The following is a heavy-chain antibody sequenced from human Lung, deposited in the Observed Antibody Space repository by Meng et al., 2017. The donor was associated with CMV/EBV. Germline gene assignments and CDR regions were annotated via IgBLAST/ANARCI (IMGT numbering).Heavy chain of an antibody. CDR1: GGSISSYY. J-gene: IGHJ6*02. V-gene: IGHV4-59*01. D-gene: IGHD2-2*01. CDR2: IYYSGST. Sequence: SETLSLXCTVSGGSISSYYWSWIRQPPGKGLEWIGYIYYSGSTNYNPSLKSRVTISVDTSKNQFSLMLSSVTAADTAVYYCARDLGYCSSTSCYYYYGMDVWGQGTTVTVSS. CDR3: ARDLGYCSSTSCYYYYGMDV.